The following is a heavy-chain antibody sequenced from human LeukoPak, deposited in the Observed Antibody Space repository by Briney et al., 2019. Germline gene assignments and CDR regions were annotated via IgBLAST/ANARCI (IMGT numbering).Heavy chain of an antibody. D-gene: IGHD2-8*01. CDR2: IYYSGST. V-gene: IGHV4-38-2*02. CDR1: GYSISSGYY. J-gene: IGHJ4*02. CDR3: ARDVYACSNGVCYRDRFDY. Sequence: SETLSLTCTVSGYSISSGYYWGWIRQPPGKGLEWIGSIYYSGSTYYNPSLKSRVTISVDTSKNQFSLKLSSVTAADTAVYYCARDVYACSNGVCYRDRFDYWGQGTLVTVSS.